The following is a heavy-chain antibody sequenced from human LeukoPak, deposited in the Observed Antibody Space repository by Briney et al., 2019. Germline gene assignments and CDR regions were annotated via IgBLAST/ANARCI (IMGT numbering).Heavy chain of an antibody. CDR2: ISSSSSYI. J-gene: IGHJ4*02. Sequence: EGSLRLSCAASGFTFSSYSMNWVRQAPGKGLEWVSSISSSSSYIYYADSVKGRFTISRDNAKNSLYLQMNSLRAEDTAVYYCARGRWGDYVLPFDYWGQGTLVTVSS. D-gene: IGHD4-17*01. CDR1: GFTFSSYS. CDR3: ARGRWGDYVLPFDY. V-gene: IGHV3-21*01.